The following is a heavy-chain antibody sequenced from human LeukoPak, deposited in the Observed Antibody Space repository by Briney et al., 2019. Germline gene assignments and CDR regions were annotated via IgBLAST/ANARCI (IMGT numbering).Heavy chain of an antibody. CDR2: ISGSGGST. V-gene: IGHV3-23*01. Sequence: GGSLRLSCAASGFTFSSYAMSWVRQAPGKGLEWVSAISGSGGSTYYADSVKGRLTISRDNSKNTLYLQMNSLRAEDTAVYYCAKTFRPSFIGKTPYGMDVWGQGTTVTVSS. CDR3: AKTFRPSFIGKTPYGMDV. CDR1: GFTFSSYA. J-gene: IGHJ6*02. D-gene: IGHD3-16*02.